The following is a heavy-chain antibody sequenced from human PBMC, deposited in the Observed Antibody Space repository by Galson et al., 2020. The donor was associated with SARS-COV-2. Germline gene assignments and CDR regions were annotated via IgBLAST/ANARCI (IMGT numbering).Heavy chain of an antibody. CDR2: TYDSGST. V-gene: IGHV4-39*01. J-gene: IGHJ4*02. CDR3: ARHGRGELLFPFDY. CDR1: GGYISSSIYF. D-gene: IGHD1-26*01. Sequence: SETLSLTCTVSGGYISSSIYFWGWIRPPPGKALQWIGTTYDSGSTYYDPSLKSRLTISVDTSKNQFSLKLSSVTAADTAVYYCARHGRGELLFPFDYWGQGILVTVSS.